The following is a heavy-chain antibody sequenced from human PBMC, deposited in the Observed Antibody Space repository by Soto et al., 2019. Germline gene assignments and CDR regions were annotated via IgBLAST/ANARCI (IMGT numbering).Heavy chain of an antibody. CDR1: GGLLRSSRSF. V-gene: IGHV4-39*01. Sequence: SETLSLTCNVSGGLLRSSRSFWGWFRQPPGKELEWIANIFYAGNTYYNPSLKSRVTVSVDTSKNQFSLKLDSVTAADTAVYYCARQAAAPGIDLWFDPWGQGTLVTVSS. D-gene: IGHD6-13*01. J-gene: IGHJ5*02. CDR2: IFYAGNT. CDR3: ARQAAAPGIDLWFDP.